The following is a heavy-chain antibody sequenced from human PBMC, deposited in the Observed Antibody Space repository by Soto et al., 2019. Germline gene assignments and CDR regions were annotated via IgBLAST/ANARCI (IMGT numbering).Heavy chain of an antibody. V-gene: IGHV3-11*04. CDR2: ISRSGDTI. D-gene: IGHD2-21*01. Sequence: QVQLVESGGGLVQPGGSLRLSCAVSGFRLSDYEVSWIRQAPGKGPEWVSFISRSGDTIYYVDSVKGRFSISRDNAKNSLYLQMHSLRAEDTAVYYCARYLIIPRAFDIWGQGTTVTVSS. CDR3: ARYLIIPRAFDI. CDR1: GFRLSDYE. J-gene: IGHJ3*02.